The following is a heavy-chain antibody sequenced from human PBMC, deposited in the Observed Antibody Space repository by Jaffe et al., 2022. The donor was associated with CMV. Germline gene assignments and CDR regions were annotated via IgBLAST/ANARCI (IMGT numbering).Heavy chain of an antibody. Sequence: EVQLVQSGAEVKKPGESLKISCKGSGYSFTSYWIGWVRQMPGKGLEWMGIIYPGDSDTRYSPSFQGQVTISADKSISTAYLQWSSLKASDTAMYYCARHYNYYDSSGYAHAFDIWGQGTMVTVSS. D-gene: IGHD3-22*01. CDR2: IYPGDSDT. J-gene: IGHJ3*02. CDR3: ARHYNYYDSSGYAHAFDI. CDR1: GYSFTSYW. V-gene: IGHV5-51*01.